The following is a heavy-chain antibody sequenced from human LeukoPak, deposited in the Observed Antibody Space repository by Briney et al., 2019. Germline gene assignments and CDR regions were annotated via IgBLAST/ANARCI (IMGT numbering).Heavy chain of an antibody. Sequence: GGSLRLSCAASGFTFSSYDMHWVRQATGKGLEWVSAIGTVGDTYYPGSVKGRFTISRENAKNSLYLQMNSLRAGDTAVYYCARGGIAAAPDYWGQGTLVTVSS. CDR1: GFTFSSYD. J-gene: IGHJ4*02. CDR3: ARGGIAAAPDY. V-gene: IGHV3-13*01. CDR2: IGTVGDT. D-gene: IGHD6-13*01.